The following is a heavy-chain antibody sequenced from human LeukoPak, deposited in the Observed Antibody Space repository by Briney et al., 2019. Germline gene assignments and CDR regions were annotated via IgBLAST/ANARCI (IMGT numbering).Heavy chain of an antibody. J-gene: IGHJ4*02. V-gene: IGHV4-4*07. Sequence: SETLSLTCTVSGGSISSYYRSWIRQPAGKGLEWIGRIYTSGSTNYNPSLKSRVTISVDTSKNQFSLKLSSVTAADTAVYYCARGADSSGYYSIFYFDYWGQGTLVTVSS. CDR3: ARGADSSGYYSIFYFDY. CDR2: IYTSGST. CDR1: GGSISSYY. D-gene: IGHD3-22*01.